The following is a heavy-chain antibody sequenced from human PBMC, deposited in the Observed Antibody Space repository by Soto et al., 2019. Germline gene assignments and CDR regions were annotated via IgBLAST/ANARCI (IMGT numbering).Heavy chain of an antibody. V-gene: IGHV1-69*08. Sequence: QVPLVQSGAEVKKPGSSVKVSCKASGGTFSSYTISWVRQAPGQGLEWMGRIIPILGIANYAQKFQGKVTITADKSTTTAYMELSSLRSEDTAVYYCARELTGNHWFDPWDQGTLVTVSS. J-gene: IGHJ5*02. CDR1: GGTFSSYT. CDR3: ARELTGNHWFDP. CDR2: IIPILGIA.